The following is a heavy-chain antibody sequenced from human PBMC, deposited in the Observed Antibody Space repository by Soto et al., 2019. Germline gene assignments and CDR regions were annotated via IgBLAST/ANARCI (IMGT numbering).Heavy chain of an antibody. CDR1: GGSISSGGYS. Sequence: SSETLSLTCAVSGGSISSGGYSWSWIRQPPGKGLEWIGYIYHSGSTYYNPSLKSRVTISVDRSKNQFSLKLSSVTAADTAVYYCAQRGWELAYYYGMDVWGQGTTVTVSS. D-gene: IGHD1-26*01. J-gene: IGHJ6*02. CDR3: AQRGWELAYYYGMDV. V-gene: IGHV4-30-2*01. CDR2: IYHSGST.